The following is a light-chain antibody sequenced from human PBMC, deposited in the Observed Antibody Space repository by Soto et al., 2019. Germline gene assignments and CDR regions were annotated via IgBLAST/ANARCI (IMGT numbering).Light chain of an antibody. V-gene: IGKV1-8*01. CDR1: QGISSY. CDR2: AAS. J-gene: IGKJ2*01. CDR3: QQYYSYPQYT. Sequence: AIRMTQSPSSFSASTGDRVTITCRASQGISSYLAWYQQKPGKAPKLLIYAASTLQSGVPSRFSGSGSGTDFTLTISCLHSEDFATYYCQQYYSYPQYTFGQGTKLEIK.